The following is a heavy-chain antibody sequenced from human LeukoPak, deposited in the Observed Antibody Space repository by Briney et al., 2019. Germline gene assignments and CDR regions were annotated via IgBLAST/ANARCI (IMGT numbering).Heavy chain of an antibody. CDR2: INHSGST. Sequence: PSETLSLTCAVYGGSFSGYYWSWIRQPPGKGLEWIGEINHSGSTNYNPSLKSRVTISVDTSKNHFSLNLNSLTAADTAVYYCARRDPGDTAMGNWFDPWGQGTLVTVSS. CDR3: ARRDPGDTAMGNWFDP. CDR1: GGSFSGYY. J-gene: IGHJ5*02. V-gene: IGHV4-34*01. D-gene: IGHD5-18*01.